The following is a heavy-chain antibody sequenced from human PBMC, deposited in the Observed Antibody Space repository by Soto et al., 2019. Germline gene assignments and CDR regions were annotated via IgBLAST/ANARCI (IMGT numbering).Heavy chain of an antibody. CDR3: ARSYYYDSSGYYHYGY. CDR1: GGSISSSSYY. Sequence: ETLSLTCTVSGGSISSSSYYWGWIRQPPGKGLEWIGSIYYSGSTYYNPSLKSRVTISVDTSKNQFSLKLSSVTAADTAVYYCARSYYYDSSGYYHYGYWGQGTLVTVSS. D-gene: IGHD3-22*01. CDR2: IYYSGST. J-gene: IGHJ4*02. V-gene: IGHV4-39*01.